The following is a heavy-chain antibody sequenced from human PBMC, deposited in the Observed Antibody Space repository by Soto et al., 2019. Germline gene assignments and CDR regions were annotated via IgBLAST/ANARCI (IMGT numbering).Heavy chain of an antibody. V-gene: IGHV4-59*01. CDR2: MYSGST. CDR1: GGYFSSYY. J-gene: IGHJ6*02. Sequence: QVQLQESGPGLVKPSETLSLICTVSGGYFSSYYWRWIRQTPGKGLDWIGYMYSGSTYYNPSLKSGVNFSLDTSKNQFSLKLSSVTAADTAVYYCARDRVSYSGDYPYCYGMDVWGQGTTVNVSS. CDR3: ARDRVSYSGDYPYCYGMDV. D-gene: IGHD4-17*01.